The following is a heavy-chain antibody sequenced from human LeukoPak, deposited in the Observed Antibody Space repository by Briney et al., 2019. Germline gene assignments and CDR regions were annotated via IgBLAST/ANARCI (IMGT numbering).Heavy chain of an antibody. Sequence: GGSLTLSCAASGFTFSSYAMHWVRQAPGKGLEWVAVISYDGSNKYYADSVKGRFTISRDNSKNTLYLQMNSLRAEDTAVYYCARSYYEYYYDSSGYYRPYFDYWGQGTLVTVSS. J-gene: IGHJ4*02. CDR2: ISYDGSNK. CDR1: GFTFSSYA. V-gene: IGHV3-30*04. D-gene: IGHD3-22*01. CDR3: ARSYYEYYYDSSGYYRPYFDY.